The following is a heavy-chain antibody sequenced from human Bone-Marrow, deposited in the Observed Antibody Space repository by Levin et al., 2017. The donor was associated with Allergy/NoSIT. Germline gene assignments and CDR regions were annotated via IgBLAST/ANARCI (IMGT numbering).Heavy chain of an antibody. D-gene: IGHD3-10*01. CDR2: ILPIFGTT. Sequence: SVKVSCKDSGGTFSNYAVTWVRQAPGRGLEWMGGILPIFGTTHYARKFQGRVTITADESTSTAYMELNSLRAEDTAFYYCAKTPQYSYGSGSPKWYFDRWGRGTLVTVSS. CDR1: GGTFSNYA. CDR3: AKTPQYSYGSGSPKWYFDR. J-gene: IGHJ2*01. V-gene: IGHV1-69*13.